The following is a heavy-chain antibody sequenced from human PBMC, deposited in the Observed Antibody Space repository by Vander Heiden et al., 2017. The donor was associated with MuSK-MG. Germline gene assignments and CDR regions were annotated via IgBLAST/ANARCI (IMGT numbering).Heavy chain of an antibody. Sequence: EVQLVESGGGLVQPGGSLRLSCAASGFTVSSNYMSWVRQAPGKGLEWVSVIYSGGSTYYADSVKGRFTISRDNSKNTLYLQMNSLRAEDTAVYYCARGPLGWELPYYFDYWGQGTLVTVSS. J-gene: IGHJ4*02. CDR1: GFTVSSNY. CDR3: ARGPLGWELPYYFDY. CDR2: IYSGGST. V-gene: IGHV3-66*01. D-gene: IGHD1-26*01.